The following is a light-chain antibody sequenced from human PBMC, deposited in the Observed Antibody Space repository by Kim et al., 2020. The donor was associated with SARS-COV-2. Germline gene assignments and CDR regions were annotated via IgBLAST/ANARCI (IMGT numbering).Light chain of an antibody. V-gene: IGKV3-15*01. CDR2: ATS. CDR3: QQYNNWPPYT. Sequence: VSPGERATLSCRASQSVGSRLAWYQQKPGQAPRLLIYATSTRPAGIPARFSGSGSGTEFTLTISSLQSEDFAIYYCQQYNNWPPYTFGQGTKLEI. CDR1: QSVGSR. J-gene: IGKJ2*01.